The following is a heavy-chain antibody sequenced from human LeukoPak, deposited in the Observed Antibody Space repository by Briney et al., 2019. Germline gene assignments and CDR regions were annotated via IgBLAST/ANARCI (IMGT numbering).Heavy chain of an antibody. J-gene: IGHJ3*02. CDR3: AREITIFGVVIQRYDAFDI. V-gene: IGHV3-30-3*01. Sequence: GGSLRLSCAASGFTFSSYWMSWVRQAPGKGLEWVAVTSYDGSIKKYADSVKGRFTISRDNSKNTLFLQMNSLRPEDTALYHCAREITIFGVVIQRYDAFDIWGQGTMVTVSS. CDR2: TSYDGSIK. D-gene: IGHD3-3*01. CDR1: GFTFSSYW.